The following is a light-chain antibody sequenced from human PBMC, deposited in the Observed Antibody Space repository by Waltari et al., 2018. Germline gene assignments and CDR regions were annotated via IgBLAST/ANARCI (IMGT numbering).Light chain of an antibody. J-gene: IGKJ4*01. Sequence: EVVLTQSPATLSLSPGERATLSCRASQSVDIYLAWYQQKPGQAPRLLIYDASNRATGIPARFSGSGSGTDFTLTISSLGPEDFAVYYCQQRKIWPPLTFGGGTKVEIK. CDR2: DAS. CDR1: QSVDIY. CDR3: QQRKIWPPLT. V-gene: IGKV3-11*01.